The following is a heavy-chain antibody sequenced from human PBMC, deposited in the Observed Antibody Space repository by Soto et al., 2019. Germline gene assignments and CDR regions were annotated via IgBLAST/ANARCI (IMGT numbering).Heavy chain of an antibody. CDR3: AKEPVGPDWYFEL. CDR1: GFTFRSYA. V-gene: IGHV3-23*01. J-gene: IGHJ2*01. Sequence: DVQLLESGGGLVQPGGSLRLSCAASGFTFRSYAMRWVRQAPGKGLEWVAGISGSGISTHYADSVKGRFTVSRDNSKNTLYLQTNSLRAEETAVYNCAKEPVGPDWYFELWGRGTMVTVSS. CDR2: ISGSGIST.